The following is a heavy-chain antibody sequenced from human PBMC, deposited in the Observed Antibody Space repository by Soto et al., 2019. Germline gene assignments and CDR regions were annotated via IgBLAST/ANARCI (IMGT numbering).Heavy chain of an antibody. CDR1: GGSISSGGYY. J-gene: IGHJ6*02. D-gene: IGHD2-2*01. CDR2: IYYSGST. Sequence: QVQLQESGPGLVKPSQTLSLTCTVSGGSISSGGYYWSWIRQHPGKGLEWIGYIYYSGSTYYNPSLKSRVTISVDTSKNQFSLKLSSVTAADTAVYYCASVIVVVPAAVTDGGGMDVWGQGTTVTVSS. CDR3: ASVIVVVPAAVTDGGGMDV. V-gene: IGHV4-31*03.